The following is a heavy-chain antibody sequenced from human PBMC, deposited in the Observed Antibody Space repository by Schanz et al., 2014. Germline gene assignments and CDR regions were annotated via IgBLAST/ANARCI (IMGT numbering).Heavy chain of an antibody. CDR2: ISSRGTTI. CDR3: ASSSYRLLSYYYAMDV. Sequence: QVQLEESGGGLVTPGGSLRLSCAASGFTFSDYYMSWIRQAPGKGLECISYISSRGTTIYYADSVKGRFTISRDNAENSLYLQMSTLRAEHTAVYYFASSSYRLLSYYYAMDVWGQGTTVTVSS. J-gene: IGHJ6*02. V-gene: IGHV3-11*01. CDR1: GFTFSDYY. D-gene: IGHD1-26*01.